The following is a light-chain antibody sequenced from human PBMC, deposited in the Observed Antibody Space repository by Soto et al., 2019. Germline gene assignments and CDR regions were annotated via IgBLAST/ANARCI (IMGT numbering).Light chain of an antibody. Sequence: DIQMTQSPSSVSASVGDRVTITCRASQGIRSWLAWYQQKPGKAPKLLISSASTLQSGVPSRFSGSGSGTDFTLTISGLHPEDFATYYCQQSDTFPATFGGGTRVEIK. CDR1: QGIRSW. CDR3: QQSDTFPAT. J-gene: IGKJ4*01. CDR2: SAS. V-gene: IGKV1D-12*01.